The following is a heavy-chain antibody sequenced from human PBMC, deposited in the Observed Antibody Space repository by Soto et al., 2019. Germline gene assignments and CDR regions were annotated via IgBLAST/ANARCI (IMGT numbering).Heavy chain of an antibody. J-gene: IGHJ5*02. Sequence: QVQLVQSGAEVEKPGASVKVSCKASGYTFTTYAMHWVRQAPGQRLEWMGWINAGNGNTKYSQKFQGRVTITRDTSAGTAYMELSSLRSEDTAVYYCARDLMGYDSSGYYSTYNWFDHWGQGTLVTVSS. CDR1: GYTFTTYA. CDR2: INAGNGNT. D-gene: IGHD3-22*01. CDR3: ARDLMGYDSSGYYSTYNWFDH. V-gene: IGHV1-3*01.